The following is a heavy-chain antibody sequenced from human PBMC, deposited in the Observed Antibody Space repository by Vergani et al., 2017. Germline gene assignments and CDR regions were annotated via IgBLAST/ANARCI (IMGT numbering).Heavy chain of an antibody. J-gene: IGHJ4*02. D-gene: IGHD1-14*01. CDR1: GFTFSSYS. Sequence: EVQLVESGGGLVQPGRSLRLSCAASGFTFSSYSMNWVRQAPGKGLEWVANIKQDGSEKYYVDSVKGRFTISRDNAKNSLYLQMNSLRAEDTAVYYCARAGIAFDYWGQGTLVTVSS. CDR3: ARAGIAFDY. V-gene: IGHV3-7*03. CDR2: IKQDGSEK.